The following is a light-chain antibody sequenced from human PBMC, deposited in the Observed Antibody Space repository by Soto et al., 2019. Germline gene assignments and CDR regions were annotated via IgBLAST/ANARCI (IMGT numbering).Light chain of an antibody. J-gene: IGKJ1*01. V-gene: IGKV3-20*01. CDR2: DVS. CDR1: QTLRSGY. Sequence: EIVLTQSPGTLSLSPGDRATLSCRASQTLRSGYLAWYQHKPGQAPRLLIYDVSSRTTGIPDRFSGSGSGTDFTLTISRLEPEDFAVYYCHQYGGSPRAFGQGTKV. CDR3: HQYGGSPRA.